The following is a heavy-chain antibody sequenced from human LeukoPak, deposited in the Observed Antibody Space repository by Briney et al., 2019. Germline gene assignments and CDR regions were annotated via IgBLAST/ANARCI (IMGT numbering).Heavy chain of an antibody. CDR3: ARQYCSGGSCYLFDY. J-gene: IGHJ4*02. D-gene: IGHD2-15*01. Sequence: SETLSLTCTVSGGSISSSSYYWGWIRQPPGKGLEWIGSIYYSGSTYYNPSLKSRVTISVDTSKNQFSLKLSSVTAADTAVYYCARQYCSGGSCYLFDYWGQGTLVTVSS. CDR1: GGSISSSSYY. CDR2: IYYSGST. V-gene: IGHV4-39*01.